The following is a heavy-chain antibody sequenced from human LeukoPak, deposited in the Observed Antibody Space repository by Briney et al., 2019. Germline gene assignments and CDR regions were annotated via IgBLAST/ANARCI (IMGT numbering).Heavy chain of an antibody. CDR3: ASGGYSSSFDY. J-gene: IGHJ4*02. CDR1: AYTFTGYY. V-gene: IGHV1-2*02. Sequence: GASVKVSCKASAYTFTGYYVHWVRQAPGQGLEWMGWIDANGGGTNYAQKFQGRVTMTRDMSTSTVYMELSSLRSEDTAVYYCASGGYSSSFDYWGQGTLVTVSS. CDR2: IDANGGGT. D-gene: IGHD6-6*01.